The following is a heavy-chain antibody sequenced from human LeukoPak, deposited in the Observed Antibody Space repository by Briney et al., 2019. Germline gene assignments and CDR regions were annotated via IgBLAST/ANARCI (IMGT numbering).Heavy chain of an antibody. CDR1: GGSISSGNHY. J-gene: IGHJ5*02. CDR3: ARHRGYSYGYSRFDP. Sequence: SETLSLTCTVSGGSISSGNHYWGWVRQSPGKGLEWLGTIYYIGTTYYNPSLKSRVTISVDTSKNQFSLKLRSVTAADTAVYFCARHRGYSYGYSRFDPWGQGTLVTVSS. CDR2: IYYIGTT. V-gene: IGHV4-39*01. D-gene: IGHD5-18*01.